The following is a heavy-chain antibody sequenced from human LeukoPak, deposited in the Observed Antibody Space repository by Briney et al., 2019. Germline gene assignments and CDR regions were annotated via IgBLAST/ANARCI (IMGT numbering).Heavy chain of an antibody. Sequence: GGSLRLSCGASGFTFSTYAMSWVRQAPGKGLEWVSSMSGSGGRINYADSVKGRFTISRDNSKNTLYLQMNSLRAEDTAVYYCTKGTIWLPFDYWGQGTLVTVSS. J-gene: IGHJ4*02. V-gene: IGHV3-23*01. CDR3: TKGTIWLPFDY. CDR2: MSGSGGRI. CDR1: GFTFSTYA. D-gene: IGHD5-18*01.